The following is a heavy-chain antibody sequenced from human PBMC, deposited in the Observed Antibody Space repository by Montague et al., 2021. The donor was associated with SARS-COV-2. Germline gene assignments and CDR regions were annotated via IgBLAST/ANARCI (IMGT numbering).Heavy chain of an antibody. D-gene: IGHD6-19*01. CDR2: XXWDDDK. V-gene: IGHV2-70*01. Sequence: PALVKPTQTLTLTCTFSGFSLSTSGMCVSWIRQPPGKALEWLALXXWDDDKYYSTSLKTRLTISKDTSKNQVVLTMTNMDPVDTATYYCARISAWYSSGWSAFDYWGQGTLVTVPS. CDR1: GFSLSTSGMC. CDR3: ARISAWYSSGWSAFDY. J-gene: IGHJ4*02.